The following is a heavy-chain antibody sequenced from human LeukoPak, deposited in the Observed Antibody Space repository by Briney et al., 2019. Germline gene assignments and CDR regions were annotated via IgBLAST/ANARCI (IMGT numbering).Heavy chain of an antibody. D-gene: IGHD3-10*01. CDR1: GFTFRSYW. CDR2: INQDGGEI. J-gene: IGHJ5*02. V-gene: IGHV3-7*04. CDR3: VRAHHPGGWFDP. Sequence: GGSLRLSCAASGFTFRSYWMTWVRQAPGKGLEWVASINQDGGEIHYVDSVKGRFTISRDNAKNSLYLQMNSLTAEDTAVHYCVRAHHPGGWFDPWGQGTLVTVSS.